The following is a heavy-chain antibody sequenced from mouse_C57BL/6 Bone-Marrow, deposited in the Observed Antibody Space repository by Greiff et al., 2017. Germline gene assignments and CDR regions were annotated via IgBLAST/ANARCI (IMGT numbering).Heavy chain of an antibody. CDR2: IDPENGDT. D-gene: IGHD2-4*01. CDR3: TNYDSDY. V-gene: IGHV14-4*01. J-gene: IGHJ2*01. CDR1: GFNIKDDY. Sequence: VQLQQSGAELVRPGASVKLSCTASGFNIKDDYMHWVKQRPEQGLEWIGWIDPENGDTEYASKFQGKATITADTSSNTAYLQLSSLTSEDTAVYYCTNYDSDYWGQGTTLTVSS.